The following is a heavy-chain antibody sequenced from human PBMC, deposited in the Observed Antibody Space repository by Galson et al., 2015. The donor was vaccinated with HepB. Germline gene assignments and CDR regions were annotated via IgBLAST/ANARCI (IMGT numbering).Heavy chain of an antibody. V-gene: IGHV3-23*01. CDR1: GFTFSNYA. CDR3: ARRTSVVTHFDY. CDR2: ISAGGGST. D-gene: IGHD4-23*01. J-gene: IGHJ4*02. Sequence: SLRLSCAASGFTFSNYAMNWVRQAPGKGLEWVSTISAGGGSTYYADSVKGRFTFSRDNSKNTLFLQMNSLRAEDTAIYYCARRTSVVTHFDYWGQGALVIVSS.